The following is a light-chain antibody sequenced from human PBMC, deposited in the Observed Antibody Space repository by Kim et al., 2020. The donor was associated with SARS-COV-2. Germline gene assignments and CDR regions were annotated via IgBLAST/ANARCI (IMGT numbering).Light chain of an antibody. CDR3: QQYSNWPPYT. V-gene: IGKV3-15*01. CDR1: QSVSSN. J-gene: IGKJ2*01. CDR2: DTS. Sequence: VSPGERATLSCRASQSVSSNLAWYQQKPGQAPRLLMYDTSTRSTGVPARFSGSGSGTEFTLTISSLQSEDVAVYYCQQYSNWPPYTFGQGTKLEIK.